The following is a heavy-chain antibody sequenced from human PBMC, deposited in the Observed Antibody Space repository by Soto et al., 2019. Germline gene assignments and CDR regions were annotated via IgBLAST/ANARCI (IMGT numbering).Heavy chain of an antibody. J-gene: IGHJ4*02. CDR1: GFDLSDYS. D-gene: IGHD6-19*01. Sequence: EVQLVESGGGFVQPGGSLRLSCVASGFDLSDYSINWVRQAPGKGLEWVSYISRTTDFIYYADSVKGRFTISRDNAKNSLSLQMNSLRDEDTAVYYCARDMEKTTGVAGPDYWGQGTLVTVSS. CDR3: ARDMEKTTGVAGPDY. V-gene: IGHV3-48*02. CDR2: ISRTTDFI.